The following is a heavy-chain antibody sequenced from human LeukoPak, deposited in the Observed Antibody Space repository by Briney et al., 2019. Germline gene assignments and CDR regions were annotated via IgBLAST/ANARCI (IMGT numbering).Heavy chain of an antibody. D-gene: IGHD2-2*01. V-gene: IGHV3-49*03. Sequence: GGSLRLSCTASGFTSGDYAMSWFRQAPGKGLEWVGFIRSKAYGGTTEYAASVKGRFTISRDDSKSIAYLQMNSLKTEDTAVYYCTRLLVPATFDYWGQGTLVTVSS. CDR3: TRLLVPATFDY. CDR1: GFTSGDYA. CDR2: IRSKAYGGTT. J-gene: IGHJ4*02.